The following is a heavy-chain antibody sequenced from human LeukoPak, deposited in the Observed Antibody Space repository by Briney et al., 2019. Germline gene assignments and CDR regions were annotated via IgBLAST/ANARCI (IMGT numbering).Heavy chain of an antibody. V-gene: IGHV1-69*05. D-gene: IGHD3-22*01. CDR2: IIPIFGTA. J-gene: IGHJ5*02. Sequence: ASVKVSCKASGGTFNSYAISWVRQAPVQGLEWMGGIIPIFGTANYAQKVQGRVTITTDESTTTAYMELSSLRSEDTAVYYCARARSPSSGYLLRDHNWFDPWGQGTLVTVSS. CDR1: GGTFNSYA. CDR3: ARARSPSSGYLLRDHNWFDP.